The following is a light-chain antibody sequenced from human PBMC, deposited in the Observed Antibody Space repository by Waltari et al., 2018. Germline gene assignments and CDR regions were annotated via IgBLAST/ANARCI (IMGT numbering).Light chain of an antibody. CDR3: QQYHDWPPVT. J-gene: IGKJ4*01. Sequence: KMMTQSPATLSVSPGERVTLSCRASQSVYSNLAWYQQKPGQAPRLLIYGASTRATGIPVRFSGSGSGTEFTLTISSLQSEDFAIYFCQQYHDWPPVTFGGGTKVEIK. CDR2: GAS. V-gene: IGKV3-15*01. CDR1: QSVYSN.